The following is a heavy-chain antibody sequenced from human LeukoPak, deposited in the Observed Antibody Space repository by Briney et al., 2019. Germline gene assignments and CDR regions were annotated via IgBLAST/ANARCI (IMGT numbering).Heavy chain of an antibody. D-gene: IGHD1-26*01. CDR3: ARAKRELPSYYYYMDV. CDR1: GYTFTSYD. V-gene: IGHV1-8*01. Sequence: VASVKVSCEASGYTFTSYDINWVRQATGQGLEWMGWMNPNSGNTGYAQKFQGRVTMTRNTSISTAYMELSSLRSEDTAVYYCARAKRELPSYYYYMDVWGKGTTVTVSS. CDR2: MNPNSGNT. J-gene: IGHJ6*03.